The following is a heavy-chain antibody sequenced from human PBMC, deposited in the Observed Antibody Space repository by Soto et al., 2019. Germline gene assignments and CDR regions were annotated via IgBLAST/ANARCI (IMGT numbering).Heavy chain of an antibody. CDR3: AKAGRLWGSTDYYYGMDV. J-gene: IGHJ6*02. CDR2: ISGSGGST. Sequence: GSLRLSCAASGFTFSSYAMSWVRQAPGKGLEWVSAISGSGGSTYYADSVKGRFTISRDNSKNTLYLQMNSLRAEDTAVYYCAKAGRLWGSTDYYYGMDVWGQGTTVTVSS. V-gene: IGHV3-23*01. D-gene: IGHD3-16*01. CDR1: GFTFSSYA.